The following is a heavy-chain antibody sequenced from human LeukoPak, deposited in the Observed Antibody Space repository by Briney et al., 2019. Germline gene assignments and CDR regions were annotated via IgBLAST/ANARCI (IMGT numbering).Heavy chain of an antibody. CDR3: ARLGGYCSSTSCYDWFDP. J-gene: IGHJ5*02. D-gene: IGHD2-2*01. Sequence: ASVKVSCKASGYTFTSYDINWVRQATGQGLEWMGWMNPNSGNTGYAQKFQGRVTITRNTSISTAYMELSSLRSEDTAVYYCARLGGYCSSTSCYDWFDPWGQGTLVTVSS. V-gene: IGHV1-8*03. CDR2: MNPNSGNT. CDR1: GYTFTSYD.